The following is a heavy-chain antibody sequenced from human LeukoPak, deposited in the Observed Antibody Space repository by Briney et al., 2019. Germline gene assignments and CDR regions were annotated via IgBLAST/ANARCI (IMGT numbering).Heavy chain of an antibody. D-gene: IGHD3-22*01. V-gene: IGHV3-7*01. CDR1: GFTFSSYW. CDR2: IKQDGSEK. J-gene: IGHJ4*02. Sequence: GGSLRLSCAASGFTFSSYWMSWVRQAPGKGLEWVVNIKQDGSEKYYVDSVKGRFTISRDNAKNSLYLQMNSLRAEGTAVYYCARVPRYYYDSSGYYSDYWGQGTLVTVSS. CDR3: ARVPRYYYDSSGYYSDY.